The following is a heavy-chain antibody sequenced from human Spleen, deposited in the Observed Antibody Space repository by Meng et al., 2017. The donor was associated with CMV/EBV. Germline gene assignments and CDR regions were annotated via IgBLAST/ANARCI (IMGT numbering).Heavy chain of an antibody. CDR3: VRRLYDYDSSGFSP. CDR1: GFTVSSNY. CDR2: IYSGGST. Sequence: LSLTCAASGFTVSSNYMSWVRQAPGKGLEWVSVIYSGGSTYYADSVKGRFTISRDNSKTTLYLQMNSLRAEDTALYYCVRRLYDYDSSGFSPWGQGTLVTVSS. V-gene: IGHV3-53*05. D-gene: IGHD3-22*01. J-gene: IGHJ4*02.